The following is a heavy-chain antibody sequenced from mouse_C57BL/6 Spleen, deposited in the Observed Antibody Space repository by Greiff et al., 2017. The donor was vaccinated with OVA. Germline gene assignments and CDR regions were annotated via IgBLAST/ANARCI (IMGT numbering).Heavy chain of an antibody. CDR3: ARNSYYFDY. CDR1: GYTFTSYW. CDR2: IDPNSGGT. Sequence: QVQLKQPGAELVKPGASVKLSCKASGYTFTSYWMHWVKQRPGRGLEWIGRIDPNSGGTKYNEKFKSKATLTVDKHSSTAYMQLSSLTSEDSAVYYCARNSYYFDYWGQGTTLTVSS. J-gene: IGHJ2*01. V-gene: IGHV1-72*01.